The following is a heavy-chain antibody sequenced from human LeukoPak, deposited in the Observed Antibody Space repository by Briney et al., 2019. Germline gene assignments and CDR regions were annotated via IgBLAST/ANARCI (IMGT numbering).Heavy chain of an antibody. V-gene: IGHV1-69*05. J-gene: IGHJ5*02. CDR2: IIPIFGTA. CDR1: GGTFSSYA. D-gene: IGHD5-18*01. Sequence: SVKVSCKASGGTFSSYAISWVRQAPGQGLEWMGGIIPIFGTANYAQRFQGRVTITTDESTSTAYMELSSLRSEDTAVYYCAGIYSYGSFGWFDPWGQGTLVTVSS. CDR3: AGIYSYGSFGWFDP.